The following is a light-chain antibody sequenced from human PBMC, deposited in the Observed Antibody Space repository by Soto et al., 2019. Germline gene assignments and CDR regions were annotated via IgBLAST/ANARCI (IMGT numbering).Light chain of an antibody. CDR2: DAS. CDR3: QQYNSYPWT. Sequence: DIQMTQSPSTLSASVGHSVTITCRASQTISNWLAWYQQKPGKAPNLLIYDASSLQSGVPSRFSGRGSGTEFTLTISSLQPDDFSIYYCQQYNSYPWTFGQGTKVEV. V-gene: IGKV1-5*01. J-gene: IGKJ1*01. CDR1: QTISNW.